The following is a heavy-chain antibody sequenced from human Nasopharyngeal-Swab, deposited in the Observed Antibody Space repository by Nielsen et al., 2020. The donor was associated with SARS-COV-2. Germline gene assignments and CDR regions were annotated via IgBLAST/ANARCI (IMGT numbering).Heavy chain of an antibody. V-gene: IGHV7-4-1*02. Sequence: ASVKVSCKASGYTFTSYAMNWVRQAPGQGLEWMGLINTNTGNPTYAQGFTGRFVFSLDTSVSTAYLQISSLKAEDTAVYYCASFICSGGSCHADYWGQGTLVTVSS. D-gene: IGHD2-15*01. CDR2: INTNTGNP. CDR1: GYTFTSYA. J-gene: IGHJ4*02. CDR3: ASFICSGGSCHADY.